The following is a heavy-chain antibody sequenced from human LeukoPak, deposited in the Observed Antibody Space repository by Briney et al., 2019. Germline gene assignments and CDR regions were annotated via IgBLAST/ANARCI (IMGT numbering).Heavy chain of an antibody. CDR1: GFTFSSYS. V-gene: IGHV3-21*01. J-gene: IGHJ6*02. CDR3: ARAKPYYGMDV. CDR2: ISSSSSYI. Sequence: GGSLRLSCAASGFTFSSYSMNWVRQAPGKGLEWASSISSSSSYIYYADSVKGRFTISRDNAKNSLYLRMNSLRAEDTAVYYCARAKPYYGMDVWGQGTTVTVSS.